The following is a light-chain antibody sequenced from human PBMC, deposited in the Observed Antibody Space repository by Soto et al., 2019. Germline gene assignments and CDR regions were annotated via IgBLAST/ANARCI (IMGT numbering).Light chain of an antibody. Sequence: ERVMTQSPATLSVSPGERATLSCRASQSVSSNLAWYQQKPGQAHRLFIYGASTRATAIPPRFSGSGSGTEFTLTIRSLQSEDFAVYYCQQYDNWPITFGQGTRLEIK. CDR3: QQYDNWPIT. V-gene: IGKV3-15*01. CDR1: QSVSSN. J-gene: IGKJ5*01. CDR2: GAS.